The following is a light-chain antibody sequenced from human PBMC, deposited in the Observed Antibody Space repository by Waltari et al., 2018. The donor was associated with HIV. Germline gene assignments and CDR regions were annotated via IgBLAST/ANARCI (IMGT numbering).Light chain of an antibody. Sequence: SYELTQPPSVSVSPVQPARITCSGDALPNQYAYWYQQRPGQAPVLVIYTDSKRPSGIPERFSGSTSGTIVTLTISGVQAEDEADYYCQSGDNTGSYVFGNGTKVAVL. CDR2: TDS. CDR3: QSGDNTGSYV. CDR1: ALPNQY. V-gene: IGLV3-25*03. J-gene: IGLJ1*01.